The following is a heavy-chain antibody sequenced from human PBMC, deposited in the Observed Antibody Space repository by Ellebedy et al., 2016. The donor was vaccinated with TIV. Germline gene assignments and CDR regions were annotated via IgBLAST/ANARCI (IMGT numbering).Heavy chain of an antibody. Sequence: GESLKISCVASGFTFRSYGMHWVRQAPGKGLEWVAVISYDGSNRHYTDSVQGRFTISRDNFKNTAYLQIDSLRAEDTAIYYCAKGLGYCGGDCFPFDNWGQGTLVTVSS. CDR3: AKGLGYCGGDCFPFDN. D-gene: IGHD2-21*02. J-gene: IGHJ4*02. CDR1: GFTFRSYG. CDR2: ISYDGSNR. V-gene: IGHV3-30*18.